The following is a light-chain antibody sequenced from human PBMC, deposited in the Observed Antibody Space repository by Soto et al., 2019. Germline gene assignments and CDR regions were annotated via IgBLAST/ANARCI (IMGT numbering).Light chain of an antibody. CDR3: QLTRT. CDR1: QNINNC. Sequence: DILMTLSPSTLSVSIGDRVTITCRASQNINNCIAWYQQKPGKAHKFLIYDASTLESGVPSRFSGSGFGTEFSLSISSLKPDDFGSYYCQLTRTFGQGTKEDIK. CDR2: DAS. J-gene: IGKJ1*01. V-gene: IGKV1-5*01.